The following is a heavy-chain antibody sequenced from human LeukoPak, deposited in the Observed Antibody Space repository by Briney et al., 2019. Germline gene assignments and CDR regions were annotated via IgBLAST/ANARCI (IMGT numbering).Heavy chain of an antibody. Sequence: PGGSLGLSCAASGFTFSSYAMTWVRQAPGKGLEWVSAITDSGGTTFYADSVKGRFTISRDNSKNTLYLQMNSLRAEDTAVYYCASATNYDSSGYYLDYWGQGTLVTVSS. CDR3: ASATNYDSSGYYLDY. D-gene: IGHD3-22*01. CDR2: ITDSGGTT. J-gene: IGHJ4*02. V-gene: IGHV3-23*01. CDR1: GFTFSSYA.